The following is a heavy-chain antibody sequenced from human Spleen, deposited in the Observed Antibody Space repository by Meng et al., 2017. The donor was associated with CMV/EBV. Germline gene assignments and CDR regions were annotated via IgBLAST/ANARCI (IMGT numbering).Heavy chain of an antibody. CDR1: GFTFSNAW. CDR3: ARGRVVVPAAMSY. CDR2: INSDGSST. J-gene: IGHJ4*02. D-gene: IGHD2-2*01. V-gene: IGHV3-74*01. Sequence: GGSLRLSCAASGFTFSNAWMSWVRQAPGKGLVWVSRINSDGSSTSYADSVKGRFTISRDNAKNTLYLQMNSLRAEDTAVYYCARGRVVVPAAMSYWGQGTLVTVSS.